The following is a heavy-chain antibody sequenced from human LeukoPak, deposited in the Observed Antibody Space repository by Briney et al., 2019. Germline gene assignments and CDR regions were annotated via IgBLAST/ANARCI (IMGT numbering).Heavy chain of an antibody. J-gene: IGHJ4*02. D-gene: IGHD1-26*01. Sequence: SETLSLTCTVSGDSISSSRFYWAWIRQPPGKGLEWIGSVLYTGRTFYNPSLKSRVTISVDTSKNQFSLRLGPVTASDTAVYYCARRDVGATIDYWGQGTLVTVSS. CDR3: ARRDVGATIDY. V-gene: IGHV4-39*01. CDR2: VLYTGRT. CDR1: GDSISSSRFY.